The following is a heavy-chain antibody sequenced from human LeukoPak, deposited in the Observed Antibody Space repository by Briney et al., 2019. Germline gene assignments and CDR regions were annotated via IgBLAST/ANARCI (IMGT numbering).Heavy chain of an antibody. Sequence: GRSLRLSCAASGFTFSSYGMHCVRQAPGKGLEWVAVIWYDGRNKYYADSVKGRFTISRDNSKNTLYLQMNSLRAEDTAVYHCAREFLSGYYYFDYWGQGTLVTASS. CDR3: AREFLSGYYYFDY. CDR2: IWYDGRNK. CDR1: GFTFSSYG. D-gene: IGHD5-12*01. V-gene: IGHV3-33*01. J-gene: IGHJ4*02.